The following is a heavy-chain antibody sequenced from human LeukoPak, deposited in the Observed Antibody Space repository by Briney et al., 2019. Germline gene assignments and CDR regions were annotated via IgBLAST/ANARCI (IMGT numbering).Heavy chain of an antibody. CDR1: RFTFSSYA. CDR2: ISGSGGST. CDR3: AKDSGWLQLMGYFDY. V-gene: IGHV3-23*01. D-gene: IGHD5-24*01. Sequence: GGSLRLSCAACRFTFSSYAMSWVRQAPGKGLEWVSAISGSGGSTYYADSVKGRFTISRDNSKNTLFLQMNSLRAEDTAVYYCAKDSGWLQLMGYFDYWGQGTLVTVSS. J-gene: IGHJ4*02.